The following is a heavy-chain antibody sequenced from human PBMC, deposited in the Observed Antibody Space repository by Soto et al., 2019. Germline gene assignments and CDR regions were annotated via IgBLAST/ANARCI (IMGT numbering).Heavy chain of an antibody. V-gene: IGHV3-48*01. CDR3: VGEVGFQLIY. CDR2: ITSSSVT. Sequence: GGSLRLSCAASGFTFSTHSMNWVRQAPGKGLEWISYITSSSVTMYADSVKGRFTISRDNAKNSLYLQMNSLRAEDTAVYFCVGEVGFQLIYWGQGTLVTVS. D-gene: IGHD2-2*01. CDR1: GFTFSTHS. J-gene: IGHJ4*02.